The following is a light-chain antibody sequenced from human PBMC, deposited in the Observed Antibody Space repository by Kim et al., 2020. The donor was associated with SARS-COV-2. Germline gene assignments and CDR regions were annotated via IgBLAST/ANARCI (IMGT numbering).Light chain of an antibody. Sequence: ATINCKSSQSVLYSSNNKNYLAWYQQKPGQPPKLLIYWASTRESGVPDRFSGSGSGKDFTLTISSLQAEDGAVYYCQQYDSTPWTFGQGTKVDIK. J-gene: IGKJ1*01. CDR1: QSVLYSSNNKNY. CDR2: WAS. V-gene: IGKV4-1*01. CDR3: QQYDSTPWT.